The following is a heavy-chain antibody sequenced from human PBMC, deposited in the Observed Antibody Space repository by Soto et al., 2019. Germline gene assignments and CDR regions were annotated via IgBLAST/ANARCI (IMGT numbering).Heavy chain of an antibody. V-gene: IGHV4-59*01. D-gene: IGHD4-17*01. J-gene: IGHJ6*03. CDR2: IYYSGST. CDR3: AGSYGDYYYMDV. CDR1: GGSISSYY. Sequence: SETLSLTCTVSGGSISSYYWSWIRQPPGKGLEWIGYIYYSGSTNYNPSLKSRVTISVDTSKNQFSLKLSSVTAADTAVYYCAGSYGDYYYMDVWGKGTTVTVSS.